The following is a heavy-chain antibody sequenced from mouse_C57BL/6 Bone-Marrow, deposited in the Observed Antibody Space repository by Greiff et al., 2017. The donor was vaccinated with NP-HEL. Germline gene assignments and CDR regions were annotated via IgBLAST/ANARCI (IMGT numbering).Heavy chain of an antibody. J-gene: IGHJ3*01. CDR3: ACSSYEGFAY. Sequence: QVQLKESGAELARPGASVKLSCKASGYTFTSYGISWVKQRTGQGLEWIGEIYPRSGNTYYNEKFKGKATLTADKSSSTAYMELRSLTSEDSAVYFIACSSYEGFAYWGQGTMVTVSA. CDR2: IYPRSGNT. CDR1: GYTFTSYG. D-gene: IGHD2-12*01. V-gene: IGHV1-81*01.